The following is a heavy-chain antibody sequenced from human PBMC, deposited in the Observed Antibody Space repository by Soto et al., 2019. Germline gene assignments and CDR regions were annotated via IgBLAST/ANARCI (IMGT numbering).Heavy chain of an antibody. V-gene: IGHV2-5*02. Sequence: QITLKESGPTLVKPTQTLTLTCTFSGFSLRTSGVGVGWIRQPPGKTLEWLALIYWDNDKRYSPSLKSRLTITTDTSENHVVLTMTKMEPVDTATSYCAQSRCCGDCLQSYPSPYYYGVDVWGQGTTVTVSS. D-gene: IGHD2-21*02. J-gene: IGHJ6*02. CDR3: AQSRCCGDCLQSYPSPYYYGVDV. CDR2: IYWDNDK. CDR1: GFSLRTSGVG.